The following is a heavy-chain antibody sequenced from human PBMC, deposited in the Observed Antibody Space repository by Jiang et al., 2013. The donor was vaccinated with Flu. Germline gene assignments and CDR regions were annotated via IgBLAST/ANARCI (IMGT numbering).Heavy chain of an antibody. J-gene: IGHJ4*02. CDR1: GGSISSYY. Sequence: LTCTVSGGSISSYYWSWIRQPPGKGLEWIGYIYYSGSTNYNPSLKSRVTISVDTSKNQFSLKLSSVTAADTAVYYCASSGIRFPFRVLFDYWGQGTLVTVSS. CDR3: ASSGIRFPFRVLFDY. V-gene: IGHV4-59*08. D-gene: IGHD3-3*01. CDR2: IYYSGST.